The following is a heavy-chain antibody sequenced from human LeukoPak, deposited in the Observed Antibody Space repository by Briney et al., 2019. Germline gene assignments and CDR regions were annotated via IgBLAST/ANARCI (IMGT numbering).Heavy chain of an antibody. CDR2: IYHSGST. D-gene: IGHD6-19*01. Sequence: SQTLSLTCAVSGGSISSGGYSWSWIRQPPGKGLEWIGYIYHSGSTYYNPSLKSRVTISVDRSKNQFSLKLSSVTAADTAVYYCARVSGVAGIDYWGQGTLVTVSS. V-gene: IGHV4-30-2*01. CDR1: GGSISSGGYS. J-gene: IGHJ4*02. CDR3: ARVSGVAGIDY.